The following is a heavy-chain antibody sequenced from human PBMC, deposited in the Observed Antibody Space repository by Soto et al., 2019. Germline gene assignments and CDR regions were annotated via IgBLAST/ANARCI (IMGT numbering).Heavy chain of an antibody. Sequence: QVQLVESGGGVVQPGRSLGLSCAASGFTFSSYAMHWVRQAPGKGLEWVAVISYDGSNKYYADSVKGRFTISRDNSKNTLYLQMNSLRAEDTAVYYCARAFAYYFHLEIWGQGTMVTVSS. CDR3: ARAFAYYFHLEI. D-gene: IGHD1-26*01. J-gene: IGHJ3*02. CDR1: GFTFSSYA. CDR2: ISYDGSNK. V-gene: IGHV3-30-3*01.